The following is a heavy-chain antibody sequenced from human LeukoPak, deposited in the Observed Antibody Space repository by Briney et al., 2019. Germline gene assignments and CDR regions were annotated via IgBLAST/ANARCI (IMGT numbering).Heavy chain of an antibody. Sequence: SEILSLTCTVSGGSISSYYWSWIRQPPGKGLEWIGYIYYSGSTNYNPSLKSRVTISVDTSKNQFSLELSSVTAADTAVYYCARGYSSGTPFDYWGQGTLVTVSS. CDR1: GGSISSYY. D-gene: IGHD3-22*01. CDR2: IYYSGST. V-gene: IGHV4-59*01. J-gene: IGHJ4*02. CDR3: ARGYSSGTPFDY.